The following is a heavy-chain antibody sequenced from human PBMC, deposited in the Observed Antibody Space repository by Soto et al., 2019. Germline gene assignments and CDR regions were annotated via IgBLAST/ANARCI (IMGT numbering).Heavy chain of an antibody. Sequence: SETLSLTCTVSGGSIRSYYWTWIRQPPGKGLEWLGYIFYSGSTFYNPSLKSRVTISIHTSKSQFSLQLTSVTAADTAVYYCARGAEATAMVHSWGKGTPVTVPQ. CDR1: GGSIRSYY. J-gene: IGHJ4*02. CDR2: IFYSGST. D-gene: IGHD5-18*01. V-gene: IGHV4-59*01. CDR3: ARGAEATAMVHS.